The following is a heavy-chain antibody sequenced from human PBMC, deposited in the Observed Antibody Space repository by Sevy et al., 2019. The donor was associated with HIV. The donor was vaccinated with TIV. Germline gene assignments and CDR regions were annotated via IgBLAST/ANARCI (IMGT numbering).Heavy chain of an antibody. Sequence: GGSLRLSCVASGFNLSPYWMTWVRQAPGKGLEWVANIKQDGNEKYYVESVKGRFTVSRDNAKNALYLQMYSLRVEDTAVYFCASNTSHYDSNTYYPVYWGQGTRVTVSS. CDR3: ASNTSHYDSNTYYPVY. V-gene: IGHV3-7*01. D-gene: IGHD3-22*01. J-gene: IGHJ4*02. CDR2: IKQDGNEK. CDR1: GFNLSPYW.